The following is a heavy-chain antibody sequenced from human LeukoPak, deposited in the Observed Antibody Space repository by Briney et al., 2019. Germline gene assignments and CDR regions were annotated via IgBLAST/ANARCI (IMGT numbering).Heavy chain of an antibody. Sequence: GGSLRLSCAASGFTFSSYATSWVRQAPGKGLEWVSTISGSGGSTYYADSVKGRFTISRDNSKNTLYLQMNSLRAEDTAVYYCAKDGYSSGWCDYWGQGTLVTVSS. CDR3: AKDGYSSGWCDY. J-gene: IGHJ4*02. CDR2: ISGSGGST. V-gene: IGHV3-23*01. CDR1: GFTFSSYA. D-gene: IGHD6-19*01.